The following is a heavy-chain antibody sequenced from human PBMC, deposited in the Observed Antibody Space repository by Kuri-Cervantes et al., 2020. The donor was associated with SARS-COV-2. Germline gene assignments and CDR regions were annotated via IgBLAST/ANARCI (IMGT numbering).Heavy chain of an antibody. J-gene: IGHJ6*02. CDR1: GFTFSSYG. V-gene: IGHV3-33*06. CDR2: IWYDGSNK. D-gene: IGHD3-3*01. CDR3: AKDQIRFLEWLW. Sequence: GESLKISCAASGFTFSSYGMHWVRQAPGKGLEWVAVIWYDGSNKYYADSVKGRFTISRDNSKNTLYLQMNSLRAEDTAVYYCAKDQIRFLEWLWWGQGTTVTVSS.